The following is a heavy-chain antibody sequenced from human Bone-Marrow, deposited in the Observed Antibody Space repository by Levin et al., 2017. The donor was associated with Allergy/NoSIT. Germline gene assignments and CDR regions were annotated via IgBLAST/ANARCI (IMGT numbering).Heavy chain of an antibody. D-gene: IGHD3-10*01. J-gene: IGHJ6*03. V-gene: IGHV4-39*01. CDR1: GGSLSNNDYY. CDR3: ARWAGDYYGSQTFSKYYYYMDV. Sequence: SQTLSLTCSVSGGSLSNNDYYWGWSRQPPGKALEWIGNIYHRGNTYYNPSLKSRITISVDRSRNQFSLKMTSVTAADTAVYYCARWAGDYYGSQTFSKYYYYMDVWGTGTAVTVS. CDR2: IYHRGNT.